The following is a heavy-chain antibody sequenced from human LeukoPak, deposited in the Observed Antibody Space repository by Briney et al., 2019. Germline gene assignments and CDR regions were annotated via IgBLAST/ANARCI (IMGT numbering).Heavy chain of an antibody. D-gene: IGHD1-26*01. Sequence: GGSLRLSCAASGFTFSSYDMHWVRQGTGKRLEWVSAISTAADTYYPGSVKGRFTISRENGNDSLYLQMNSLRAGDTAVYYCVRATSGSDLWGRGTLVTVSS. J-gene: IGHJ2*01. CDR1: GFTFSSYD. CDR3: VRATSGSDL. V-gene: IGHV3-13*04. CDR2: ISTAADT.